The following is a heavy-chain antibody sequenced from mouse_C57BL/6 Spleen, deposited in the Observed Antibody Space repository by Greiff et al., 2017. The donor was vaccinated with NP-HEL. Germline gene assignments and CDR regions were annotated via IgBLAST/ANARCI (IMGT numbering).Heavy chain of an antibody. V-gene: IGHV5-4*03. CDR3: SRMAQAAWFAY. Sequence: EVKLVESGGGLVKPGGSLKLSCAASGFTFSSYAMSWVRQTPEKRLEWVATISDGGGYTYYPDNVKGRFTISRDNTKNNLYLQMSHLQSEDAAMYYCSRMAQAAWFAYWGQGTLVTVSA. CDR2: ISDGGGYT. CDR1: GFTFSSYA. D-gene: IGHD3-2*02. J-gene: IGHJ3*01.